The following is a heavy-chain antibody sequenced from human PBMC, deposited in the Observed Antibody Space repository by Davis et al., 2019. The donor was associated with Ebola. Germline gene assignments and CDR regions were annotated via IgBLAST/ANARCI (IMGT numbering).Heavy chain of an antibody. CDR1: GFTFNNYG. CDR3: AREDNLGRFSP. D-gene: IGHD1-1*01. CDR2: ISGSGQST. J-gene: IGHJ5*02. Sequence: GGSLRLSCAASGFTFNNYGMSWVRQAPGKGLEWVSGISGSGQSTYYAASVKGRFTISRDNSKSTLYLQMNSLRAEDTAVYFCAREDNLGRFSPWGQGTLVTVSS. V-gene: IGHV3-23*01.